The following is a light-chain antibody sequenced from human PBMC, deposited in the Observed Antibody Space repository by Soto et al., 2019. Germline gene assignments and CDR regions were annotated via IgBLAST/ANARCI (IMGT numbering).Light chain of an antibody. CDR3: QQRSNWPRT. J-gene: IGKJ1*01. CDR1: QSVSSGY. CDR2: DVS. Sequence: EIVLTQSPGTLSLCRGVSFTLLTRASQSVSSGYLAWYQQKPGQAPRLLIYDVSNRATGIPARFSGSGSGTDFTLTISSLEPEDFAVYYCQQRSNWPRTFGQGTKVDI. V-gene: IGKV3-11*01.